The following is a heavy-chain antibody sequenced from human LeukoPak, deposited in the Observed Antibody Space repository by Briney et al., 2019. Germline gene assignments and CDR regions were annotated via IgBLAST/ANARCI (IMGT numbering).Heavy chain of an antibody. CDR1: GFTFDSYD. V-gene: IGHV3-23*01. CDR2: VSGGGEAT. Sequence: GGSLRLSCAASGFTFDSYDMTWVRRAPGKGLEWVSSVSGGGEATYYAESVKGRFTISRDNSNDTLYLQMSSLRADDTAVYYCAKKWLGGYFDIWGQGTMVTVSS. D-gene: IGHD6-19*01. J-gene: IGHJ3*02. CDR3: AKKWLGGYFDI.